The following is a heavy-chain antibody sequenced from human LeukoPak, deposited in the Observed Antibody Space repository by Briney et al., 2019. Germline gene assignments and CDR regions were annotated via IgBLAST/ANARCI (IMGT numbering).Heavy chain of an antibody. V-gene: IGHV1-18*01. J-gene: IGHJ4*02. CDR2: TSAYNGNT. Sequence: ASVKVSCKASGYTFTSYGISWVRQAPGQGLEWMGWTSAYNGNTNYAQKLQGRVTMTTDTSTSTAYMELRSLRSDDTAVYYCARDRPYYYDSSGYYPDYWGQGTLVTVSS. CDR1: GYTFTSYG. D-gene: IGHD3-22*01. CDR3: ARDRPYYYDSSGYYPDY.